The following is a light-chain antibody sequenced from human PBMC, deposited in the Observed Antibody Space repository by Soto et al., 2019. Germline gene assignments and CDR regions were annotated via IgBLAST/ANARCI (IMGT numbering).Light chain of an antibody. Sequence: DIEMTQSPSTLSASVGDRVTITFLASQSISTWLAWYQQKPGKAPKFLIYDASSLESGVPSRFSGSGSGTNFTLTISSLQPEDFVTYYCQQANSFPINFGQGTRQEIK. V-gene: IGKV1-5*01. CDR3: QQANSFPIN. J-gene: IGKJ5*01. CDR2: DAS. CDR1: QSISTW.